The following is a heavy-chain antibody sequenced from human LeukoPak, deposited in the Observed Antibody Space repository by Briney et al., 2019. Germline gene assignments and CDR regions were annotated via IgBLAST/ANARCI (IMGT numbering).Heavy chain of an antibody. J-gene: IGHJ4*02. CDR2: ISSTSSAT. V-gene: IGHV3-48*02. CDR3: ARQGDIDY. D-gene: IGHD3-16*01. CDR1: GFIFTSYS. Sequence: GASLRLSCAASGFIFTSYSMNWVRQAPGKGLEFVSSISSTSSATYYADSVKGRFTISRDNAKNSMYLQMNSLRDEDTAVYYCARQGDIDYWGQGTLVSVCS.